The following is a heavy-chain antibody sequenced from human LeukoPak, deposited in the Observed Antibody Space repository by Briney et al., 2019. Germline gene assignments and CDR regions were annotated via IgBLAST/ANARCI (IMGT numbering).Heavy chain of an antibody. CDR2: ISYDGSNK. CDR3: ARSGGRTWIQLSWFDP. J-gene: IGHJ5*02. V-gene: IGHV3-30-3*01. D-gene: IGHD5-18*01. CDR1: GYTLSSYP. Sequence: PGGSLRLSCAASGYTLSSYPMHSVRQAPGKGLEWVAVISYDGSNKYYADSVKGRFTSSRDNSKNTLYLQMNSLRAEDRAVYYCARSGGRTWIQLSWFDPWGQGTLVTVSS.